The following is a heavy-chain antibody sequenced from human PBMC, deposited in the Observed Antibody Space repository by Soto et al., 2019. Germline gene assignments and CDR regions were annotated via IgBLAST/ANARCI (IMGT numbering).Heavy chain of an antibody. J-gene: IGHJ5*02. CDR3: ARGSGAGAWAGGFDH. CDR1: GESFSIYY. V-gene: IGHV4-34*01. CDR2: INRSGYT. D-gene: IGHD1-26*01. Sequence: SETLSLTCAVYGESFSIYYWSWIRQPPGKGLEWIGQINRSGYTSYNPSLKTRVTISVDTSKIQFSLNLESVTAADTAVYYCARGSGAGAWAGGFDHWGQGTLVTVSS.